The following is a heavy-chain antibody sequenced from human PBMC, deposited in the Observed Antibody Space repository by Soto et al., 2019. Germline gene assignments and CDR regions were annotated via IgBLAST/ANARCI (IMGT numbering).Heavy chain of an antibody. CDR2: IYSAGST. CDR1: GLTVSSSY. J-gene: IGHJ4*02. Sequence: WGSLRLSCAASGLTVSSSYMSWVRQAPGKGLQWVSVIYSAGSTYYANSVKGRFTISRDISTNMVYLQMSSLTDEDTAVYSCARAREPEYSSAICFDIWGQGALVTVSS. CDR3: ARAREPEYSSAICFDI. D-gene: IGHD5-18*01. V-gene: IGHV3-53*01.